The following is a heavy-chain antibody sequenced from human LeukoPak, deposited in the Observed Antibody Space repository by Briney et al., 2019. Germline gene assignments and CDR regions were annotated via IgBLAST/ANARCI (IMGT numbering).Heavy chain of an antibody. D-gene: IGHD1-14*01. CDR2: IYSSSSTI. J-gene: IGHJ6*03. Sequence: GGSLRLSCAVSGFTFSRYSMNWVRQAPGKGLEWVSYIYSSSSTISYADSVKGRFTISRDNAKHSLYLQMNSLRTEDTAVYYCARNRNRYYYHMDVWGKGTTVTVSS. CDR1: GFTFSRYS. CDR3: ARNRNRYYYHMDV. V-gene: IGHV3-48*04.